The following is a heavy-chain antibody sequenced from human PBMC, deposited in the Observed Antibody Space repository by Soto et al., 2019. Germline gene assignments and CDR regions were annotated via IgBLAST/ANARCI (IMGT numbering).Heavy chain of an antibody. V-gene: IGHV4-34*01. CDR1: GGSFSGYY. CDR2: INHSGST. D-gene: IGHD2-21*02. Sequence: SETLSLTCAVYGGSFSGYYWSWIRQPPGKGLEWIGEINHSGSTNYNPSPKSRVTISVDTSKNQFSLKLSSVTAADTAVYYCARKSNIVVVTAIQGYFDYWGQGTLVTVSS. CDR3: ARKSNIVVVTAIQGYFDY. J-gene: IGHJ4*02.